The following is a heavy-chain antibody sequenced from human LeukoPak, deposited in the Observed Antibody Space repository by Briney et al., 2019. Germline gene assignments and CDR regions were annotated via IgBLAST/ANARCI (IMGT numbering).Heavy chain of an antibody. V-gene: IGHV3-33*01. D-gene: IGHD3-10*02. CDR3: ARVEMWVLRGSDH. CDR1: GFTFSSYG. Sequence: GGSLRLSCAASGFTFSSYGMHWVRQAPGKGLEWVAVIWYDGSNKYYADSVKGRFTISRDNSKNSLFLQLNSLRAEDTAVYYCARVEMWVLRGSDHWGQGVPVTVSS. J-gene: IGHJ4*02. CDR2: IWYDGSNK.